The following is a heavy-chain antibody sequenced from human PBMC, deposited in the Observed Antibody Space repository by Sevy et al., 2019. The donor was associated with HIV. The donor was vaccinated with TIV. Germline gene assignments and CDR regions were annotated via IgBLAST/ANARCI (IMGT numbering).Heavy chain of an antibody. J-gene: IGHJ4*02. D-gene: IGHD3-22*01. CDR3: ARYDSSDYYLDY. CDR1: GGSITSGDYY. CDR2: IYYGGST. Sequence: SETLSLTCTVSGGSITSGDYYWSWIRQSPGKGLEWIGYIYYGGSTYCNPSLKSRLTMSVDTSKNQFSLKLSSVTAADTAVYYRARYDSSDYYLDYWGQGTLVTVSS. V-gene: IGHV4-30-4*01.